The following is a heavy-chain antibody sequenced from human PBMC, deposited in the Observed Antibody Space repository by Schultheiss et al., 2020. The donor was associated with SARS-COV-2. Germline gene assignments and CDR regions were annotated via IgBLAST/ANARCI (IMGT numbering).Heavy chain of an antibody. CDR3: ARDHPDFAYYGMDV. CDR2: IWYDGSNK. V-gene: IGHV3-33*01. CDR1: GFTFSSYG. J-gene: IGHJ6*02. Sequence: GESLKISCAASGFTFSSYGMHWVRQAPGKGLEWVAVIWYDGSNKYYADSVKGRFTISRDNSKNTLYLQMGSLRAEDMAVYYCARDHPDFAYYGMDVWGQGTTVTVSS. D-gene: IGHD3-3*01.